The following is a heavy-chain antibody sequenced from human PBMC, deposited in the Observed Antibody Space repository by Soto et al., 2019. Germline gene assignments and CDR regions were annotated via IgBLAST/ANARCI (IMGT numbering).Heavy chain of an antibody. Sequence: QVQLVQSGAEVKKPGASVKVSCKASGYTFTSYGISWVRQAPAQGLEWMGWISAYNGNTNYAQKLQGRVTMTPDTSTSAAYMELRSRRSADTAVYYCVRDSSALAAHHGMDVGGQGTTVTVSS. D-gene: IGHD6-6*01. CDR2: ISAYNGNT. CDR3: VRDSSALAAHHGMDV. J-gene: IGHJ6*02. CDR1: GYTFTSYG. V-gene: IGHV1-18*01.